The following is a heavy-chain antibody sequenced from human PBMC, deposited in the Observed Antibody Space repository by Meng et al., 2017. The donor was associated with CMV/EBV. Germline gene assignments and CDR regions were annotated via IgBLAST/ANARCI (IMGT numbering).Heavy chain of an antibody. CDR2: ISSSSSYI. CDR3: ASYHHSSSQWYFDY. Sequence: GGSLRLSCAASGFTFSSYAMHWVRQAPGKGLEWVSSISSSSSYIYYADSVKGRFTISRDNAKNSLYLQMNSLRAEDTAVYYCASYHHSSSQWYFDYWGQGTLVTVSS. V-gene: IGHV3-21*01. D-gene: IGHD6-13*01. CDR1: GFTFSSYA. J-gene: IGHJ4*02.